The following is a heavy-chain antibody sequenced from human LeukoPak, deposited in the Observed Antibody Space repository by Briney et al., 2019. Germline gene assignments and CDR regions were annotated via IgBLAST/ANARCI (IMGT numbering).Heavy chain of an antibody. Sequence: GASVKVSCKASGGTFSSYAISWVRQAPGQGLEWMGGIIPIFGTANYAQKFQGRVTITADESTSTAYMELSSLRSEDTALYYCARADYGDYAADYWGQGTLVTVSS. D-gene: IGHD4-17*01. CDR1: GGTFSSYA. CDR3: ARADYGDYAADY. J-gene: IGHJ4*02. CDR2: IIPIFGTA. V-gene: IGHV1-69*13.